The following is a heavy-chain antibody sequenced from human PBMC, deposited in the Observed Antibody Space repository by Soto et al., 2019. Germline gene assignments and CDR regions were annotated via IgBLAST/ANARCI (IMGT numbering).Heavy chain of an antibody. CDR2: ISGSGGST. CDR3: AKDKEYDFWNYFDY. Sequence: GGSLRLSCAASVFTFSSYAMSWVRQAPGKGLEWVSAISGSGGSTYYADSVKGRFTISRDNSKNTLYLQMNSLRAEDTAVYYCAKDKEYDFWNYFDYWGQGTLVTVSS. V-gene: IGHV3-23*01. D-gene: IGHD3-3*01. J-gene: IGHJ4*02. CDR1: VFTFSSYA.